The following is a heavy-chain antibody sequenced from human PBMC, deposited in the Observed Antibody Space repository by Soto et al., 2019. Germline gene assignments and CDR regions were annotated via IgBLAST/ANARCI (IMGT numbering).Heavy chain of an antibody. CDR2: ISFDGSNE. CDR1: GFTFSDYA. Sequence: HRGGSLRLSCAASGFTFSDYAMHWVRQAPGKGLEWVAIISFDGSNEHYADSVQGRFTISRDNSENTLYLQMNSLRADDTAVYYCARPAATVIFYSGMDVWGQGTTVTVSS. J-gene: IGHJ6*02. D-gene: IGHD4-17*01. CDR3: ARPAATVIFYSGMDV. V-gene: IGHV3-30-3*01.